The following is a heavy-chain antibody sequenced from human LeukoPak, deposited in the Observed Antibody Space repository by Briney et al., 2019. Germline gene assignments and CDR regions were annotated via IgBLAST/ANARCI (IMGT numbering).Heavy chain of an antibody. D-gene: IGHD6-13*01. Sequence: GGSLRLSCAASGFTFSNAWMSWVRQAPGKGLEWVGRIKSKTDGGTTDYAAPVKGRFTISRDDSKNTLYLQMNSLKTEDTAVYYCTTDSSSWYYPHYWGQGTLVTVSS. V-gene: IGHV3-15*01. J-gene: IGHJ4*02. CDR1: GFTFSNAW. CDR3: TTDSSSWYYPHY. CDR2: IKSKTDGGTT.